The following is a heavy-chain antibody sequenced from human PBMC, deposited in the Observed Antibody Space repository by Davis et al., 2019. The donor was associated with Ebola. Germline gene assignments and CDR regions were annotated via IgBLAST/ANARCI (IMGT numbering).Heavy chain of an antibody. J-gene: IGHJ4*02. Sequence: GESLKNSCAASGFTVSSNYMSWVRQAPGKGLEWVSVIYSGGSTYYADSVKGRFTISRDNSKNTLYLQMNSLRAEDTAVYYCATQHFWSGYWWGQGNLVTVSS. CDR2: IYSGGST. CDR1: GFTVSSNY. CDR3: ATQHFWSGYW. D-gene: IGHD3-3*01. V-gene: IGHV3-53*01.